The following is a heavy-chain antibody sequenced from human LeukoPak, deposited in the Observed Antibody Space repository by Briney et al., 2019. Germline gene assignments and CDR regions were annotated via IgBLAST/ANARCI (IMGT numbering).Heavy chain of an antibody. CDR1: GFTFSSYW. V-gene: IGHV3-21*01. CDR2: ISSSGTYM. CDR3: ARDRRRSSSWIDY. D-gene: IGHD6-13*01. Sequence: NTGGSLRLSCAASGFTFSSYWMSWVRQVQGKGLEWVSSISSSGTYMYYADSVEGRFTISRDNSKNTLYLQMNSLRAEDTAVYYCARDRRRSSSWIDYWGQGTLVTVSS. J-gene: IGHJ4*02.